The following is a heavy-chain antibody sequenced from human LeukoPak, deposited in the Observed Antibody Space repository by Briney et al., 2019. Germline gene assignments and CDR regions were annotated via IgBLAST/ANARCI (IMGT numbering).Heavy chain of an antibody. CDR3: AKPAKTDYTDY. CDR1: GFTFSNYA. J-gene: IGHJ4*02. D-gene: IGHD1-14*01. V-gene: IGHV3-23*01. Sequence: GGSLRLSCEASGFTFSNYAMNWVRQAPGKGLEWVSAISGSSGNTYYADSVKGRFTISRDNSKNTLYLQMNSLRAEDTALYYCAKPAKTDYTDYWGQGTLVTVSS. CDR2: ISGSSGNT.